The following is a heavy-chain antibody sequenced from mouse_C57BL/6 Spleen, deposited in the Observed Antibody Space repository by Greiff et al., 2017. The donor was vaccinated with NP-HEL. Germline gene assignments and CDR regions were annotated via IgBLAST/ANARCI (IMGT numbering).Heavy chain of an antibody. J-gene: IGHJ3*01. CDR1: GFTFSDYG. Sequence: VQLQQSGGGLVKPGGSLKLSCAASGFTFSDYGMHWVRQAPEKGLEWVAYISSGSSTIYYADTVKGRFTFSRDNAKNTLFLQMTSLGYDDTAMYYCARPNYGVFHWGQGTLVTVSA. CDR2: ISSGSSTI. CDR3: ARPNYGVFH. D-gene: IGHD1-1*01. V-gene: IGHV5-17*01.